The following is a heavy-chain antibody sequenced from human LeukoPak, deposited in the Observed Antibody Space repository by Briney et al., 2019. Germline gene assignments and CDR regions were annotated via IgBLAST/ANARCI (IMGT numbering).Heavy chain of an antibody. V-gene: IGHV3-48*03. CDR2: ISSSGSTI. Sequence: PGGSLRLSCAASGFTFSSYEMNWVRQAPGKGLEWVSHISSSGSTIYYADSVKGRFTISRDNAKNSLYLQMNSLRAEDTAVYYCARVVSGYNLAFVYWGEGTLVSVSS. CDR3: ARVVSGYNLAFVY. CDR1: GFTFSSYE. D-gene: IGHD5-24*01. J-gene: IGHJ4*02.